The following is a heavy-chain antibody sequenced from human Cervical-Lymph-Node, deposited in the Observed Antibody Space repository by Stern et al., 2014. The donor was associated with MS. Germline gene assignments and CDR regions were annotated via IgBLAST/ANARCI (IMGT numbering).Heavy chain of an antibody. CDR2: IKEDGGER. D-gene: IGHD5-18*01. Sequence: EVQLVESGGGVVQPGGSLRLSCAASGFTLSKYWLNWVRQAPGKGLEWVANIKEDGGERYSVDVVRGRFSISRDSGTNTLFLQMNSLTGEDTAVYYCARGTSEQIGYSYGYYFDSWGQGTQVTVSS. CDR1: GFTLSKYW. V-gene: IGHV3-7*03. J-gene: IGHJ4*02. CDR3: ARGTSEQIGYSYGYYFDS.